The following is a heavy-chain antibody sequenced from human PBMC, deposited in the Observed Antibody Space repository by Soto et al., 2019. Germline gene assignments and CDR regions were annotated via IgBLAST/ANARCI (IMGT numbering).Heavy chain of an antibody. CDR2: IYYSGST. V-gene: IGHV4-59*01. J-gene: IGHJ5*02. Sequence: PSETLSLTCTVSGGSISSYYWSWIRQPPGKGLEWIGYIYYSGSTNYNPSLKSRVTISVDTSKNQFSLKLSSVTAADTAVYYCAREGTAAGSNWFDPWGQGTLVTVSS. CDR1: GGSISSYY. D-gene: IGHD6-13*01. CDR3: AREGTAAGSNWFDP.